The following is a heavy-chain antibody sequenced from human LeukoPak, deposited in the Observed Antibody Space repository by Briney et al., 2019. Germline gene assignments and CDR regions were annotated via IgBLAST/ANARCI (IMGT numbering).Heavy chain of an antibody. V-gene: IGHV1-2*02. CDR2: INPNSGGT. Sequence: ASVKVSCKASGYTFTGYYMHWVRQAPGQGLEWMGWINPNSGGTNYAQKLQGRVTMTTDTSTSTAYMELRSLRSDDTAVYYCASGGVPAPRFDYWGQGTLVTVSS. CDR3: ASGGVPAPRFDY. J-gene: IGHJ4*02. D-gene: IGHD2-2*01. CDR1: GYTFTGYY.